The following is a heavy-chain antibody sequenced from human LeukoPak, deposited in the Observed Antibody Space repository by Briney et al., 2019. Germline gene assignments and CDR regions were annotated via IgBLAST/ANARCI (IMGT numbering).Heavy chain of an antibody. D-gene: IGHD1-26*01. J-gene: IGHJ3*02. Sequence: TLSLTCTVSGGSISSGSYYWSWIRQPAGKGLEWIGRIYTSGSTNYNPSLKSRVTISVDTSKNQFSLKLSSVTAADAAVYYCARASASGELRGAFDIWGQGTMVTVSS. V-gene: IGHV4-61*02. CDR2: IYTSGST. CDR3: ARASASGELRGAFDI. CDR1: GGSISSGSYY.